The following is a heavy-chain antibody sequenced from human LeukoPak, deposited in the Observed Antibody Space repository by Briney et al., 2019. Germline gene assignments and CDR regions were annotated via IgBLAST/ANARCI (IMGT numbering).Heavy chain of an antibody. CDR3: ARESLEGVKYYYGMDV. V-gene: IGHV1-18*01. CDR2: IGTSSGST. CDR1: GYTFTNYG. D-gene: IGHD2-8*01. Sequence: VASVKVSCKASGYTFTNYGISWVRQAPGQGLEWMGWIGTSSGSTNLAQKLQGRVTMTKDTSTSTASMELRSLTSDDTAVYYCARESLEGVKYYYGMDVWGQGTTATVPS. J-gene: IGHJ6*02.